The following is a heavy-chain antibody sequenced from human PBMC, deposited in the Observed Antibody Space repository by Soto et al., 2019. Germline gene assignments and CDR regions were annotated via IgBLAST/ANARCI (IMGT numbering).Heavy chain of an antibody. CDR1: GFTFSSYS. CDR2: TSSSSSYI. CDR3: ARDRGYCSSTSCARPGSFDY. D-gene: IGHD2-2*01. Sequence: GGSLRLSCAASGFTFSSYSMNWVRQAPGKGLEWVSSTSSSSSYIYYADSVKGRFTISRDNAKNSLYLQMNSLRAEDTAVYYCARDRGYCSSTSCARPGSFDYWGQGTLVTVSS. V-gene: IGHV3-21*01. J-gene: IGHJ4*02.